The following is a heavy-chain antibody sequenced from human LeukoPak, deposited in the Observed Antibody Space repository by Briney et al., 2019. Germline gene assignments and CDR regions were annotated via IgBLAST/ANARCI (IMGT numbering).Heavy chain of an antibody. Sequence: GGSLRLSCAASGFTFSSYSMNWVRKAPGKGLEWVSSISSSSSYIYYADSVKGRFTISRDNAKNSLFLQMNSLRVEDTAVYYCARGNYDSDTNNWFDPWGQGTLVTVSS. V-gene: IGHV3-21*01. J-gene: IGHJ5*02. D-gene: IGHD3-22*01. CDR2: ISSSSSYI. CDR1: GFTFSSYS. CDR3: ARGNYDSDTNNWFDP.